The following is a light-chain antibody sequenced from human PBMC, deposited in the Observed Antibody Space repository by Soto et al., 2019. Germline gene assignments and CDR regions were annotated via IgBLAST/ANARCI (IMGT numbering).Light chain of an antibody. CDR1: QSLLHSNGNIY. CDR3: MQAIQAPRT. Sequence: DIVLTQSPLSLPVTPGEPASISCRSSQSLLHSNGNIYLDWYLQKPGQSPQLLYYLGSIRASGVPDRFSGSGSGTDFTLKITRVEAEDVGVYCCMQAIQAPRTFGLGTKVEIK. J-gene: IGKJ1*01. V-gene: IGKV2-28*01. CDR2: LGS.